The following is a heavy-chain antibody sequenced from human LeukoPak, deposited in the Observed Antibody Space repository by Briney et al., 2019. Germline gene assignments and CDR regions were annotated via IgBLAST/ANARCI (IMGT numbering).Heavy chain of an antibody. CDR2: FDPEDGET. V-gene: IGHV1-24*01. D-gene: IGHD5-18*01. Sequence: ASVKVSCKVSGYTLTELSMHWVRQAPGKGLEWMGGFDPEDGETIYAQKFQGRVTITADKSTSTAYMELSSLRSEDTAVYYCARGAGGYSYGYYLSYWGQGTLVTVSS. CDR3: ARGAGGYSYGYYLSY. J-gene: IGHJ4*02. CDR1: GYTLTELS.